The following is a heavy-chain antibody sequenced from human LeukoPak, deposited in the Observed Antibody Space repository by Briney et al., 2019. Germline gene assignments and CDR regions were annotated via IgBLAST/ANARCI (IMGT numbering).Heavy chain of an antibody. V-gene: IGHV3-23*01. D-gene: IGHD6-19*01. CDR1: GFIFTSYA. CDR2: ISGSGDST. CDR3: AKSSYSSGWEDAFDI. J-gene: IGHJ3*02. Sequence: GGSLRLSCAASGFIFTSYAMTWVRQAPGKGLEWVSGISGSGDSTYYADSVKGRFTISRDNSKNTLYLQMNSLRAEDTAVYYCAKSSYSSGWEDAFDIWGQGTMVTVSS.